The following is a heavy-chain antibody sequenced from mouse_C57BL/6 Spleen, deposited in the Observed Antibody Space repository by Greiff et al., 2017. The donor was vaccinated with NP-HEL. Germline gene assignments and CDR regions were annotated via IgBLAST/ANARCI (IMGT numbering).Heavy chain of an antibody. V-gene: IGHV1-39*01. CDR2: INPNYGTT. Sequence: VQLQHSGPELVKPGASVKISCKASGYSFTDYNMNWVKQSNGKSLEWIGVINPNYGTTSYNQKFKGKATLTVDQSSSTAYMQLNSLTSEDSAVYYCARHRYVTTVVAPYAMDYWGQGTSVTVSS. J-gene: IGHJ4*01. D-gene: IGHD1-1*01. CDR3: ARHRYVTTVVAPYAMDY. CDR1: GYSFTDYN.